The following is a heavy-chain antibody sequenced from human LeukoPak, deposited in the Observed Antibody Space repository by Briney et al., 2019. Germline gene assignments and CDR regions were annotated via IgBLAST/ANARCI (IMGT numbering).Heavy chain of an antibody. V-gene: IGHV1-2*02. CDR1: GYTFTDYY. J-gene: IGHJ4*02. CDR3: ARGHDNTGYNYFAY. D-gene: IGHD3-9*01. Sequence: GASVKVSCKASGYTFTDYYIHWVRQAPGQGLERMGWINPNSGGTNYAQKFQGRVTMTRDTSIATTYMDLSSLISDDTAVYYCARGHDNTGYNYFAYWGQGTLVTVSS. CDR2: INPNSGGT.